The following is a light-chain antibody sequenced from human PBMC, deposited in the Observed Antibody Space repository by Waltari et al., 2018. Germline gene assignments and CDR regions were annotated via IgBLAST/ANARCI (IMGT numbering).Light chain of an antibody. CDR3: QTSDDTTVL. CDR2: QDT. J-gene: IGLJ2*01. V-gene: IGLV3-1*01. CDR1: NFGGTH. Sequence: SYELIQPPSVSVSPGQTARITCSGGNFGGTHVCWYQKKPGQSPVLVIFQDTRRPSHIPERFSGSSSGNTATLTISGTLPMDEADYFCQTSDDTTVLFGGGTKLTVL.